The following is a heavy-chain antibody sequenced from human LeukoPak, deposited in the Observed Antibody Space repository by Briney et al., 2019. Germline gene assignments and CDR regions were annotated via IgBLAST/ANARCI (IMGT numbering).Heavy chain of an antibody. CDR3: ARHPDGYNYYYFDY. J-gene: IGHJ4*02. CDR2: ISAYNGNT. V-gene: IGHV1-18*01. D-gene: IGHD5-24*01. CDR1: GYTFTSYG. Sequence: ASVKVSCKSSGYTFTSYGISWVRQAPGQGLEWMGWISAYNGNTNYAQKLQGRVTMTTDTSTSTAYMELRSLRSDDTAVYYCARHPDGYNYYYFDYWGQGTLVTVSS.